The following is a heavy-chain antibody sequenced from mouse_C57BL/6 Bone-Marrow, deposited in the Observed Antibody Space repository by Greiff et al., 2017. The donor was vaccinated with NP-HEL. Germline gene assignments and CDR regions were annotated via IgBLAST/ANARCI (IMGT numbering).Heavy chain of an antibody. CDR2: IDPEDGET. V-gene: IGHV14-2*01. Sequence: EVHLHHSLSYLFKPGASVKLSCTASGFNIKDYYMHWVKQRTEQGLEWIGRIDPEDGETKYAPKFQGKATITADTSSNTAYLQLSSLTSEDTAVYYCAKEYYGSFPWFAYWGQGTLVTVSA. CDR1: GFNIKDYY. J-gene: IGHJ3*01. CDR3: AKEYYGSFPWFAY. D-gene: IGHD1-1*01.